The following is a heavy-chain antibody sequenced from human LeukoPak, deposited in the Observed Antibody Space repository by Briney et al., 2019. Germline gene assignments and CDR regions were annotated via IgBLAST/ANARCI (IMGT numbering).Heavy chain of an antibody. CDR1: GYDFTGYY. J-gene: IGHJ1*01. Sequence: ASVKVSCKASGYDFTGYYMHWVRQAPGQGLEWMGWINPNSGGTNYAQKFQGRVTMTRDTSISTAYMELSRLRSDDTAVYYCARIIAAAGTHFQHWGQGTLVTVSS. V-gene: IGHV1-2*02. CDR3: ARIIAAAGTHFQH. CDR2: INPNSGGT. D-gene: IGHD6-13*01.